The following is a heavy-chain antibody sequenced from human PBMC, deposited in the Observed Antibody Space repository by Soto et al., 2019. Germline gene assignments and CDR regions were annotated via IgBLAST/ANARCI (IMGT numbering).Heavy chain of an antibody. CDR3: ARVGSYYDSSDYSPFEY. V-gene: IGHV1-69*01. D-gene: IGHD3-22*01. J-gene: IGHJ4*02. CDR2: IIPILGTA. CDR1: GGTFSSSA. Sequence: QVQLVQSGAEMKKPGSSVKVSCKASGGTFSSSALSWVRQAHGQGLEWMGAIIPILGTAYYAQKFQGRVTIPADESTGTVDLGVSSLRSEDTAIYYCARVGSYYDSSDYSPFEYWGQGTLLSVSS.